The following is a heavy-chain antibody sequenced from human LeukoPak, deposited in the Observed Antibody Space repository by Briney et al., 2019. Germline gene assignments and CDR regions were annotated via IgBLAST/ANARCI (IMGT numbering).Heavy chain of an antibody. V-gene: IGHV3-74*01. CDR2: INSDGSST. CDR3: AKGGATVIDY. Sequence: AGGSLRPSCAASGFTFSNYWMHWVRQAPGKGLVWVSRINSDGSSTTSADSVKGRFTISRDNAKNTLYLQMNSLRAEDTAVYYCAKGGATVIDYWGQGTLVTVSS. CDR1: GFTFSNYW. D-gene: IGHD4-17*01. J-gene: IGHJ4*02.